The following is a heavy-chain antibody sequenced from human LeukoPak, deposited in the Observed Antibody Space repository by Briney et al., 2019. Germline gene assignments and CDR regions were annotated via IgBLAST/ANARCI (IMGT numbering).Heavy chain of an antibody. Sequence: GGSLRLSCAASGFTFRTYWMSWVRQAPGKGPEWVANIKHDGSEKNYVDSVKGRFTVSRDNTKNSLYLQMNSLRAEDTGVFYCARDQYDSWSRRGNFDSWGQGTLVIVSS. V-gene: IGHV3-7*03. D-gene: IGHD3-3*01. J-gene: IGHJ4*02. CDR3: ARDQYDSWSRRGNFDS. CDR1: GFTFRTYW. CDR2: IKHDGSEK.